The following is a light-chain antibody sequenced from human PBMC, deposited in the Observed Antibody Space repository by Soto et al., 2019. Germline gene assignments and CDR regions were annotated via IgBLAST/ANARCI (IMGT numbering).Light chain of an antibody. CDR1: QSVSSY. CDR3: QQRSNWPPIT. J-gene: IGKJ5*01. V-gene: IGKV3-11*01. CDR2: DAS. Sequence: EIVLTQSPATLSLSPGERATLSCRASQSVSSYLAWYQQKPGQAPRLLIYDASNRGTGIPARFSGSGSETDFTLTISSLEPEDFAVYYCQQRSNWPPITFGQGTRLEIK.